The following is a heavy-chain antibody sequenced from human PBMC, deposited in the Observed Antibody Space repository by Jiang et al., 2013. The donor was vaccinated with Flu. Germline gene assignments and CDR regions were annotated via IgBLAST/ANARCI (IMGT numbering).Heavy chain of an antibody. V-gene: IGHV3-7*03. CDR3: AKAGVGGGSNGYFDY. CDR2: IKQGGSEK. D-gene: IGHD4-11*01. Sequence: VQLLESGGGLVQPGGSLRLSCAVSGFTLSSYWMTWVRQAPGKGLEWVANIKQGGSEKYYVDSLKGRFTISRDNAKNSLYLQMNSLRAEDTALYYCAKAGVGGGSNGYFDYWGQGTLVTVSS. CDR1: GFTLSSYW. J-gene: IGHJ4*02.